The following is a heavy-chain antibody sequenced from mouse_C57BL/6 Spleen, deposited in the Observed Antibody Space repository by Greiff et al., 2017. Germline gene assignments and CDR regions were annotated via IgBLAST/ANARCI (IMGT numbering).Heavy chain of an antibody. CDR2: IRNKANGYTT. CDR1: GFTFTDYY. D-gene: IGHD1-1*02. V-gene: IGHV7-3*01. CDR3: ARIWSYYFDY. J-gene: IGHJ2*01. Sequence: EVKLVESGGGLVQPGGSLSLSCAASGFTFTDYYMSWVRQPPGKALEWLGFIRNKANGYTTEYSASVKGRFTISRDNSQSILYLQMNALRAEDSATYYGARIWSYYFDYWGQGTTLTVSS.